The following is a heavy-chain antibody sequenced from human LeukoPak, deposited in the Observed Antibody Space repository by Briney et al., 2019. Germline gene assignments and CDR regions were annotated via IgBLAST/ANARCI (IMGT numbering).Heavy chain of an antibody. V-gene: IGHV3-48*03. CDR2: ISTTGSDI. CDR3: ARETRDTSGFGAFDI. Sequence: PGGSLRLSCVASRFSFSTSEMSWVRQAPGKGLEWLSYISTTGSDIIYADSVKGRFTMSRDNAKTSLFLQMNSLRAEDTALYYCARETRDTSGFGAFDIGGGGTMVIVS. CDR1: RFSFSTSE. J-gene: IGHJ3*02. D-gene: IGHD3-22*01.